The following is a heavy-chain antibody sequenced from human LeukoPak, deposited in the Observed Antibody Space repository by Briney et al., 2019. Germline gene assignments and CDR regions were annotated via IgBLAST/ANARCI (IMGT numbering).Heavy chain of an antibody. J-gene: IGHJ4*02. CDR2: INSDGSST. CDR1: GFTFSSYW. D-gene: IGHD4-17*01. V-gene: IGHV3-74*01. Sequence: PGGSLRLSCAASGFTFSSYWMHWVRQAPVKGLVWVSRINSDGSSTSYADSVKGRFTISRDNAKNTLYLQMNSLRAEDTAVYYCSSIYGGIDYWGQGTLVTVSS. CDR3: SSIYGGIDY.